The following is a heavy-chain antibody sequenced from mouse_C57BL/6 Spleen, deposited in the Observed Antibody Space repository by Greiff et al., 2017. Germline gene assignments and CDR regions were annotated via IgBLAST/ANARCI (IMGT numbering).Heavy chain of an antibody. D-gene: IGHD1-1*01. J-gene: IGHJ2*01. Sequence: QVQLQQSGAELARPGASVKLSCKASGYTFTSYGISWVKQRTGQGLEWIGESYPRSGNTYYNEKFKGKATLTADKSSSTAYMELRSLTSEDSAVYFCARDYYYYGSSPYYFDYWGQGTTLTVSS. V-gene: IGHV1-81*01. CDR1: GYTFTSYG. CDR3: ARDYYYYGSSPYYFDY. CDR2: SYPRSGNT.